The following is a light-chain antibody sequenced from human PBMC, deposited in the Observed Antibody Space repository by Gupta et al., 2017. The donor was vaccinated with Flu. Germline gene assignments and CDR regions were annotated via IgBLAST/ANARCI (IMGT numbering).Light chain of an antibody. J-gene: IGLJ1*01. CDR1: DIGNKI. Sequence: SYVLTQAPPMSVAPGQQAKLTGGGRDIGNKILPWYQQRPGQAPLLVLYDDIDRPSGIPERFSGSNSGNAATLTISRVEAADDADYYCPVWDTTSDHFVFGSGTKFTVL. CDR3: PVWDTTSDHFV. CDR2: DDI. V-gene: IGLV3-21*02.